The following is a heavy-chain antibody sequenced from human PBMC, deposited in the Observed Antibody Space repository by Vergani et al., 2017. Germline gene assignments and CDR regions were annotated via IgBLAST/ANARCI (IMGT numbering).Heavy chain of an antibody. CDR3: ARGHTIFGVVIQMGGMDV. Sequence: EVQLVESGGGLVQPGRSLRLSCTASGFTFGDYAMSWFRQAPGKGLEWVGFIRSKAYGGTTEYAASVKGRFTISRDNAKNSLYLQMNSLRAEDTALYHCARGHTIFGVVIQMGGMDVWGQGTTVTVSS. CDR2: IRSKAYGGTT. CDR1: GFTFGDYA. V-gene: IGHV3-49*03. D-gene: IGHD3-3*01. J-gene: IGHJ6*02.